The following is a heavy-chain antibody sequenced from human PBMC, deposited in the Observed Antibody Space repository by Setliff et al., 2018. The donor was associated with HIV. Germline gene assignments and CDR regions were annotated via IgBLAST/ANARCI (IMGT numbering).Heavy chain of an antibody. CDR1: GGSISGHY. CDR2: VHYSGAT. J-gene: IGHJ3*02. CDR3: ARLDDGGSYYENAFDI. D-gene: IGHD1-26*01. V-gene: IGHV4-59*11. Sequence: SETLSLTCTVSGGSISGHYWSWIRQPPGKGLEWIGSVHYSGATNPNPSLRSRLTMLIDTSGDYFSLNLRSVTAADTAVYYCARLDDGGSYYENAFDIWGQGAMVTV.